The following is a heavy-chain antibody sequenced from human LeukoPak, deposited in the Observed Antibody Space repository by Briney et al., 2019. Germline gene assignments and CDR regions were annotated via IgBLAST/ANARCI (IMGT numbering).Heavy chain of an antibody. CDR3: ITEGLLWFGAMDV. V-gene: IGHV3-15*01. CDR2: IKSKTDGGTT. CDR1: GFTVSSNS. J-gene: IGHJ6*04. D-gene: IGHD3-10*01. Sequence: TPGGSLRLSCTVSGFTVSSNSMTWVRQVPGKGLEWVGRIKSKTDGGTTDYAAPVKGRFTISRDDSKNTLYLQMNSLKTEDTAVYYCITEGLLWFGAMDVWGKGTTVTISS.